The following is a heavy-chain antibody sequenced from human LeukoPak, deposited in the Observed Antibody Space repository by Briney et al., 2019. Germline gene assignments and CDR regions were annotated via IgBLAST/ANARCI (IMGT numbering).Heavy chain of an antibody. CDR2: ISSSSYI. V-gene: IGHV3-21*01. CDR1: GFTFSSYS. Sequence: GGSLRLSCAASGFTFSSYSMNWVRQAPGKGLEWVSSISSSSYIYYADSVKGRFTISRDNAKNSLYLQMNSLRAEDTAVYYCARAENYEYWFDPWGQGTLVTVSS. J-gene: IGHJ5*02. D-gene: IGHD1-7*01. CDR3: ARAENYEYWFDP.